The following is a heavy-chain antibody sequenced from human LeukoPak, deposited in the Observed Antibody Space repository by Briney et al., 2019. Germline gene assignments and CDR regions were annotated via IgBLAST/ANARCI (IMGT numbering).Heavy chain of an antibody. V-gene: IGHV3-21*01. CDR1: GFTFSSCS. J-gene: IGHJ3*02. CDR3: ARSVTQWLGPTAFDI. CDR2: ISSSSSYI. D-gene: IGHD6-19*01. Sequence: GGSLRLSCAASGFTFSSCSMNWVRQAPGKGLEWVSSISSSSSYIYYADSVKGRFTISRDNAKNSLYLQMNSLRAEDTAVYYCARSVTQWLGPTAFDIWGQGTMVTVSS.